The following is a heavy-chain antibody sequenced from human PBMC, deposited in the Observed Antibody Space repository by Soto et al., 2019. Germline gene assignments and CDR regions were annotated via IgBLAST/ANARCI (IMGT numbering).Heavy chain of an antibody. CDR2: IAPFSGDA. V-gene: IGHV1-45*02. D-gene: IGHD1-26*01. J-gene: IGHJ4*02. Sequence: QMQLVQSGAEVTKTGSSVTVSCQALGNTFSYRYLHWVRQAPGQALEWMGWIAPFSGDAHYAQKVQERVTLTRDRSINTAYMRMSSLRSEDTAIYFCASGGAGSGPFTWELPDHWGQGTLVTVSS. CDR3: ASGGAGSGPFTWELPDH. CDR1: GNTFSYRY.